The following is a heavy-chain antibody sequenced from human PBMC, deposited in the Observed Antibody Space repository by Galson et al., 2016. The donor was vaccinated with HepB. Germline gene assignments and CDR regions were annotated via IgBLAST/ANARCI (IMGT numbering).Heavy chain of an antibody. D-gene: IGHD3-10*01. CDR1: GFSLSSSGVG. CDR2: IYWNDDK. Sequence: PALVKPTQTLTLTCTFSGFSLSSSGVGVGWIRQPPGKALEWLALIYWNDDKRYSPSLKSRLTITKDTSKNQVVLTMTNMDPVDTATYYCARTHYGSRSFDYDYWGQGTLVTVSS. CDR3: ARTHYGSRSFDYDY. J-gene: IGHJ4*02. V-gene: IGHV2-5*01.